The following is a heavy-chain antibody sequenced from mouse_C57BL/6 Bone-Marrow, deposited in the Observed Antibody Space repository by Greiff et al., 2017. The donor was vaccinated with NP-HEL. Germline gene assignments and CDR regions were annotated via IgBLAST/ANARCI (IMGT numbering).Heavy chain of an antibody. J-gene: IGHJ4*01. CDR3: ARATYYDYDGAMDY. CDR2: INPNNGGT. Sequence: EVQLQQSGPELVKPGASVKISCKASGYTFTDYYMNWVKQSHGKSLEWIGDINPNNGGTSYNQKFKGKDTLTVDKSSSTAYMELRSLTSEDSAVYYCARATYYDYDGAMDYWGQGTSVTVSS. CDR1: GYTFTDYY. D-gene: IGHD2-4*01. V-gene: IGHV1-26*01.